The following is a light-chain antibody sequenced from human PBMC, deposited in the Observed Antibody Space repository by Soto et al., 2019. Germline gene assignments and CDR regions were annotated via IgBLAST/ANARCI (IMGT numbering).Light chain of an antibody. CDR2: DAS. CDR3: QDRENRPCC. V-gene: IGKV3-11*01. J-gene: IGKJ2*04. Sequence: TKTPAALSVSPWGRSTLSCRASQSVSSYLAWYQQKPGQAPRLLIYDASNRATGIPARFSGSGSGTEFTLSICSLEPDDFAVYYCQDRENRPCCFGLGTKVDIK. CDR1: QSVSSY.